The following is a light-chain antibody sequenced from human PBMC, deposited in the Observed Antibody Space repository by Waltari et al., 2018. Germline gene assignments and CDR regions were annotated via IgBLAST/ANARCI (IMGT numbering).Light chain of an antibody. V-gene: IGKV1-9*01. J-gene: IGKJ3*01. CDR3: QQFHTFT. CDR1: QGITNY. Sequence: DIQLTQAPSFLSASVGDRVSIACRASQGITNYLAWYQQKPGKAPKLLIYAASTLQSGVPARFSGSGSGTDFTLTISSLQPEDFATYYCQQFHTFTFGPGTKVEIK. CDR2: AAS.